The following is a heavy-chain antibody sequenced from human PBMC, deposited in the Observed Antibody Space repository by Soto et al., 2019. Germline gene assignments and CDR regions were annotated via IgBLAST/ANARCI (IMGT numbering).Heavy chain of an antibody. CDR3: AKGINIAVAGTDY. CDR1: GFTFSSYA. V-gene: IGHV3-23*01. D-gene: IGHD6-19*01. J-gene: IGHJ4*02. CDR2: ISGSGGST. Sequence: EVQLLESGGGLVQPGGSLRLSCAASGFTFSSYAMSWVRQAPGKGLEWVSAISGSGGSTYYADSVKGRFTISRDNSKNTLYLQINSLRAEDTAVYYCAKGINIAVAGTDYWGQGTLVTVSS.